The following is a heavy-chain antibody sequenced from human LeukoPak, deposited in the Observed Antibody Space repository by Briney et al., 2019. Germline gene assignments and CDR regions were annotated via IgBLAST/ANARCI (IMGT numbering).Heavy chain of an antibody. CDR3: ARFRTYYYYMDV. CDR1: GFTFDDYA. D-gene: IGHD3-3*01. CDR2: ISWDGGST. V-gene: IGHV3-43D*03. J-gene: IGHJ6*03. Sequence: PGGSLRLSCAASGFTFDDYAMRWVRQAPGKGLEWVSLISWDGGSTYYADSVKGRFTISRDNAKNSLYLQMNSLRAEDTAVYYCARFRTYYYYMDVWGKGTTVTVSS.